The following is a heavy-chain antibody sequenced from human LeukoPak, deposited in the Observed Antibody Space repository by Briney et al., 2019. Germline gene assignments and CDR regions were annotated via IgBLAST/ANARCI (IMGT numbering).Heavy chain of an antibody. V-gene: IGHV3-7*03. CDR1: EITFTNYW. D-gene: IGHD5-18*01. J-gene: IGHJ4*02. Sequence: PGGSLRLSCAASEITFTNYWMTWVRQAPGKGLEWVASLKQDGSQKFYVDSVKGRFTISRDNAKNSLYLQMNSLRAEDTAVYYCAKPSTAMVYWGQGTLVTVSS. CDR2: LKQDGSQK. CDR3: AKPSTAMVY.